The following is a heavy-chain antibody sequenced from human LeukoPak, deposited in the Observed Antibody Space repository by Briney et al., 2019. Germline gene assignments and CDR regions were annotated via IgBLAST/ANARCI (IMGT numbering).Heavy chain of an antibody. V-gene: IGHV3-21*01. J-gene: IGHJ4*02. CDR3: ARVAEGAGFDY. CDR2: ISSSVRYT. Sequence: GGSLRLSYAASGFTFSGYSMNWVRQAPGQGLEWVSSISSSVRYTYYSDSVKGGFTISRDKPKNSLYLRSNSLGPEDTAVYHSARVAEGAGFDYWGQGTLVTVSS. D-gene: IGHD1-26*01. CDR1: GFTFSGYS.